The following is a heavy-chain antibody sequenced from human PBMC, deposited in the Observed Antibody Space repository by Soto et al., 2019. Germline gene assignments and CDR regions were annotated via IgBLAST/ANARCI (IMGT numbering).Heavy chain of an antibody. V-gene: IGHV4-4*02. CDR2: IFQSGST. CDR1: GGTIRSPDW. CDR3: ARGRGRYSSGWSWFDP. Sequence: SETLSLTCGVSGGTIRSPDWWTWVRKPPGKGLEWIGEIFQSGSTNYTPSLESRVTISVDKSKNQFSLTLTSVTAADTAVYFCARGRGRYSSGWSWFDPWGQGILVTVSS. D-gene: IGHD6-19*01. J-gene: IGHJ5*02.